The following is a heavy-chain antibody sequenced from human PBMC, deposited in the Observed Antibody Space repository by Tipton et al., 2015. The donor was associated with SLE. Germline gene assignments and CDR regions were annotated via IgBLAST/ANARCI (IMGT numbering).Heavy chain of an antibody. CDR1: GYSFTSYW. CDR3: ARMPYYYDSSAPGWFDP. D-gene: IGHD3-22*01. CDR2: IYPGDSDI. V-gene: IGHV5-51*01. J-gene: IGHJ5*02. Sequence: QLVQSGAEVKKPGESLRTSCKGSGYSFTSYWIGWVRQMPGKGLEWMGIIYPGDSDIRYSPSFQGHVTISADKSISTAYLQWSSLKASDTAMYYCARMPYYYDSSAPGWFDPWGQGTLVTVSS.